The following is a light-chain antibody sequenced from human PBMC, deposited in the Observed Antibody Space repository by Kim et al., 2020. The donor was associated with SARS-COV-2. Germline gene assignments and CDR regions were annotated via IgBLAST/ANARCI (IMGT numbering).Light chain of an antibody. J-gene: IGLJ2*01. V-gene: IGLV2-14*01. CDR1: SSDVGGYNY. CDR3: SSYTSSSTRG. CDR2: DVS. Sequence: QSALTQPASVSGSPGQSITISCTGTSSDVGGYNYVSWYQQHPGKAPKLMIYDVSKRPSGVSNRFSGSKSGNTASLTISGLQAEDEADYYCSSYTSSSTRGFGGGTQLTVL.